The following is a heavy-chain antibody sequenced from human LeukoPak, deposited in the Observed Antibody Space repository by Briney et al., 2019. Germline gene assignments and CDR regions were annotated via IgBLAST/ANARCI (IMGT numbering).Heavy chain of an antibody. D-gene: IGHD3-22*01. V-gene: IGHV3-15*01. Sequence: GGSLRLSCAASGFTFSNAWMSWVRQAPGKGLEWVGRIKSKTDGGTTDYAAPVKGRFTISRDDSKNTLYLQMNSLKTEDTAVYYCITDFGPYYYNSSGYNDAFDIWGQGTMVTVSS. CDR2: IKSKTDGGTT. CDR1: GFTFSNAW. J-gene: IGHJ3*02. CDR3: ITDFGPYYYNSSGYNDAFDI.